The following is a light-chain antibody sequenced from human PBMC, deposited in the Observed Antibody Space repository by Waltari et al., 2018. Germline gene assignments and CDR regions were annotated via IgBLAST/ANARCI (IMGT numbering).Light chain of an antibody. V-gene: IGLV1-47*01. Sequence: QSVLTQPPSASGTPGQRVTIPCSGSSSNIGSNSGNWYQQLPGTAPTLLIYRNNQRPSGVPDRFSGSKSGTSASLAISGLRSEDEADYYCAAWDDSLSGRVFGGGTKLTVL. CDR1: SSNIGSNS. J-gene: IGLJ3*02. CDR3: AAWDDSLSGRV. CDR2: RNN.